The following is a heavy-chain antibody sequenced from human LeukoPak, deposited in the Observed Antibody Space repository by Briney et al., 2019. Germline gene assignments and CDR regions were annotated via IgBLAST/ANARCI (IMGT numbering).Heavy chain of an antibody. D-gene: IGHD5-12*01. CDR2: IPKDETNT. J-gene: IGHJ4*02. V-gene: IGHV3-30*18. Sequence: GGSLRLSCAASGFTFSNSAMHWVRQLPGKGLEWVTVIPKDETNTYYADSVKGRFTISRDNSNNMLYLQMNSLRTEDTAVYYCAKVGSGNDYYWGQGTLVTVSS. CDR1: GFTFSNSA. CDR3: AKVGSGNDYY.